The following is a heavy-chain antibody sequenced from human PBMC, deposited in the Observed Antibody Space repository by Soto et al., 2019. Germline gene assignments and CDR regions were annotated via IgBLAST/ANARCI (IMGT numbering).Heavy chain of an antibody. D-gene: IGHD3-3*01. CDR3: AKNLEGYSYYYMDV. Sequence: GSLRLSWAASGFTFSSYAMTWVRQAPGKGLEWVSSISASAYTTYYADSVKGRFTISRDNSRNTLYLQMSSLRAEDTAIYYCAKNLEGYSYYYMDVWGKGTTVTVS. CDR2: ISASAYTT. V-gene: IGHV3-23*01. CDR1: GFTFSSYA. J-gene: IGHJ6*03.